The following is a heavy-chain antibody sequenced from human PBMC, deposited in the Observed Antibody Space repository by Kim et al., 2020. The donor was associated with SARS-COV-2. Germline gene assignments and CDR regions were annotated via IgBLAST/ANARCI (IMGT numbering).Heavy chain of an antibody. V-gene: IGHV3-23*01. J-gene: IGHJ4*02. Sequence: GGSLRLSCAASGFTFSSYAMSWVRQAPGKGLEWVSAISGSGGSTYYADSVKGRFTISRDNSKNTLYLQMNSLRAEDTAVYYCAKGDPFIAVAGTRFDYWGQGTLVTVSS. D-gene: IGHD6-19*01. CDR2: ISGSGGST. CDR1: GFTFSSYA. CDR3: AKGDPFIAVAGTRFDY.